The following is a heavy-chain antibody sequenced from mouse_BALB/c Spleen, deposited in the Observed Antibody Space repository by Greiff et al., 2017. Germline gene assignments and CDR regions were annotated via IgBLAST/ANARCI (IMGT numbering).Heavy chain of an antibody. Sequence: EVQRVESGGDLVKPGGSLKLSCAASGFTFSSYGMSWVRQTPDKRLEWVATISSGGSYTYYPDSVKGRSTISRDNAKNTLYLQMSSLKSEDTAMYYCARQGEGGYFDYWGQGTTLTVSS. CDR1: GFTFSSYG. CDR2: ISSGGSYT. J-gene: IGHJ2*01. CDR3: ARQGEGGYFDY. V-gene: IGHV5-6*01.